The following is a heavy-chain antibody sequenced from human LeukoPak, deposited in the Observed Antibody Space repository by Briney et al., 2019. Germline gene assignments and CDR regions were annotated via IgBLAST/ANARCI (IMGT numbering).Heavy chain of an antibody. V-gene: IGHV3-7*01. CDR1: GFTFSSYW. Sequence: GGSLRLSCAASGFTFSSYWMSWVRQAPGKGLEWVANIKQDGSEKYYVDSVKGRFTISRDNAKNSLYLQMNSLRAEDTAVYYCARDGFVGYYYYYYMDVWGKGTTVTVSS. CDR2: IKQDGSEK. D-gene: IGHD3-10*01. J-gene: IGHJ6*03. CDR3: ARDGFVGYYYYYYMDV.